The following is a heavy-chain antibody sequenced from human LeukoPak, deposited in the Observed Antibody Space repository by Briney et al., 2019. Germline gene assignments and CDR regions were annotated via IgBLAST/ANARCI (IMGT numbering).Heavy chain of an antibody. CDR2: ISGSGGST. D-gene: IGHD3-22*01. CDR1: GFTFSSYA. Sequence: GGSLRLSCAASGFTFSSYAMSWVRQAPGKGLEWVSAISGSGGSTYYADSVKGRFTISRDNSKNTLYLQMNSLRAEDTAVYYCAKDSRYNYDSPHDYWGQGTLVTVSS. J-gene: IGHJ4*02. V-gene: IGHV3-23*01. CDR3: AKDSRYNYDSPHDY.